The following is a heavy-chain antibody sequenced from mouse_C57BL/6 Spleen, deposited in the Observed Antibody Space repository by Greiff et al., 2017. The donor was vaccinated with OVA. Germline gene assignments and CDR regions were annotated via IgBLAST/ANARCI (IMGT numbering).Heavy chain of an antibody. CDR1: GYTFTSYW. CDR2: IDPSDSYP. D-gene: IGHD1-1*01. V-gene: IGHV1-59*01. J-gene: IGHJ2*01. Sequence: QVQLQQPGAELVRPGTSVKLSCKASGYTFTSYWMHWVKQRPGPGLEWIGVIDPSDSYPNYNQKFKGTATLTVDTSSSTAYMQLSSLTSEDSAVYYCARDYGSSYGYFDYWGQGTTLTVSS. CDR3: ARDYGSSYGYFDY.